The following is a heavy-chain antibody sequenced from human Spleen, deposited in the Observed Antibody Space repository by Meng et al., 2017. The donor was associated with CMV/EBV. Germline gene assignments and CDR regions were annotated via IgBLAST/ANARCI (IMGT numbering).Heavy chain of an antibody. D-gene: IGHD1-26*01. Sequence: GESLKISCAASGFTFNSYSVNWVRQAPGEGLEWVSSISPSGSYIYYADSVKGRFTISRDNAKNSVYLQMISLRAEDTAVYYCAREPGYSGSPCDFWGQGTLVTVSS. V-gene: IGHV3-21*01. J-gene: IGHJ4*02. CDR1: GFTFNSYS. CDR3: AREPGYSGSPCDF. CDR2: ISPSGSYI.